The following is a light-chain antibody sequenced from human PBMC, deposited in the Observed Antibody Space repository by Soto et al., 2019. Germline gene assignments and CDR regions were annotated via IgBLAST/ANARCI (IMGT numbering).Light chain of an antibody. CDR1: SYNIGAGYD. V-gene: IGLV1-40*01. Sequence: QYVLTQPPSVSGAPGQRVTISCTGSSYNIGAGYDVHWYQQLPGTAPKLLIYGNSNRPSGVPDRFSGSKSGTSASLAITGLQAEDEADYYCQSYDSSLSGNVVFGGGTKLTAL. CDR3: QSYDSSLSGNVV. J-gene: IGLJ2*01. CDR2: GNS.